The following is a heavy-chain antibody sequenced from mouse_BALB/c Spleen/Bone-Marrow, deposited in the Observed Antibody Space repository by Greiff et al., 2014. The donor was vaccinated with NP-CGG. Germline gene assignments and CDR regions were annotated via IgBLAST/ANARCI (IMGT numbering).Heavy chain of an antibody. D-gene: IGHD1-1*01. V-gene: IGHV1-67*01. CDR2: ISTYSGNT. J-gene: IGHJ2*01. CDR1: GYTFTAYA. Sequence: QVQLKESGPELVGPGVSVKLSCKGSGYTFTAYAMHWVKQSHAKSLEWIGLISTYSGNTHYNQNFKGKATMTVDKSSSTAYMELARLTSEDSAIYYCARNFYGSSYFDYWGQGTTLTVSS. CDR3: ARNFYGSSYFDY.